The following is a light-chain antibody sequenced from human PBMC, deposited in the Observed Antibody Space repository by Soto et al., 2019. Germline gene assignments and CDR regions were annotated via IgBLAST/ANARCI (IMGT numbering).Light chain of an antibody. CDR3: QQRRNWPIT. J-gene: IGKJ5*01. V-gene: IGKV3-11*01. CDR1: QSVSSS. CDR2: DAS. Sequence: EIGFTDSPGPPSLSPRERATPPRRASQSVSSSRLAWYRQKPGQAPRLLIYDASNRATGIPARFSGSGSGTDFTLTISSLEPEDFAVYYCQQRRNWPITFGQGTRLETK.